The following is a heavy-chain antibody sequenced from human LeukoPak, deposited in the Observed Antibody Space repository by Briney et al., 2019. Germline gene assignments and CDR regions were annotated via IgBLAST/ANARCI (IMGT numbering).Heavy chain of an antibody. CDR1: GGSISSYY. Sequence: SETLSLTCTVSGGSISSYYWSWIRQPPGKGLECIVYIYYSSIINSNPSLKSRVTISVDTSKNQYSLKLSSVTAADTAVYYWAREVVVAANSTPNWFDPWGQGTLVTVSS. J-gene: IGHJ5*02. D-gene: IGHD2-15*01. CDR3: AREVVVAANSTPNWFDP. CDR2: IYYSSII. V-gene: IGHV4-59*01.